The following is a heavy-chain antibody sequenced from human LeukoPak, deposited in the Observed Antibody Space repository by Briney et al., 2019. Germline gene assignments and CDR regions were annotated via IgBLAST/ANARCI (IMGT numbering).Heavy chain of an antibody. CDR1: GGSISSYY. V-gene: IGHV4-59*01. D-gene: IGHD3-3*01. CDR2: IYYSGST. Sequence: PSETLSLTCTVSGGSISSYYWSCIRQPPGEGLEWIGYIYYSGSTNYNPSLKSRVTISVDTSKNQFSLKLSSVTAADTAVYYCARALVRRPYDFWNWGQGTLVTVSS. J-gene: IGHJ4*02. CDR3: ARALVRRPYDFWN.